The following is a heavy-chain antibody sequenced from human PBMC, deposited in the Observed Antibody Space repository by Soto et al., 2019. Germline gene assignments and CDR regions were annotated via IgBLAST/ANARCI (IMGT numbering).Heavy chain of an antibody. J-gene: IGHJ5*02. Sequence: GGSLRLSCAASGFTFSSYAMSWVRQAPGKGLEWVSAISGSGGSTYYADSVKGRFTISRDNSKNTLYLQMNSLRAEDTAVYYCAKGGENYYDFWSGHSWTTYKWLDPWGQGTLVTVS. CDR1: GFTFSSYA. V-gene: IGHV3-23*01. CDR3: AKGGENYYDFWSGHSWTTYKWLDP. CDR2: ISGSGGST. D-gene: IGHD3-3*01.